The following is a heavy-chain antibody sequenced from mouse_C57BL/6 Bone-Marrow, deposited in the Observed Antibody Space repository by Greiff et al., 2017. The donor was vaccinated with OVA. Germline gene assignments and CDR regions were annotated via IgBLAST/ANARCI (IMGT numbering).Heavy chain of an antibody. Sequence: QVTLKESGPGILQSSQTLSLTCSFSGFSLSTSGMGVSWIRQPSGKGLEWLAHIYWDDDKRYNPSLKSRLTISKDTSSNQVFLKITSVDTADTATYYCARSPPPYYCSPFYAMDYWGQGTSVTVSS. J-gene: IGHJ4*01. CDR3: ARSPPPYYCSPFYAMDY. V-gene: IGHV8-12*01. CDR2: IYWDDDK. CDR1: GFSLSTSGMG. D-gene: IGHD1-1*01.